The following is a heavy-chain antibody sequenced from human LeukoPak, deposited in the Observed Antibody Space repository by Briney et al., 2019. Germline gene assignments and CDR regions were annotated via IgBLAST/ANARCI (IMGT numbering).Heavy chain of an antibody. V-gene: IGHV3-23*01. CDR3: AKANQYYYDSSGYYYGYYFDY. D-gene: IGHD3-22*01. J-gene: IGHJ4*02. Sequence: GGSLRLSCAASGFTSSSYALNWVRQAPGKGLEWVATVSGSGDRMYHADSVKGRFTISRDNSKNTLYLQMNSLRAEDTAVYYCAKANQYYYDSSGYYYGYYFDYWGQGTLVTVSS. CDR2: VSGSGDRM. CDR1: GFTSSSYA.